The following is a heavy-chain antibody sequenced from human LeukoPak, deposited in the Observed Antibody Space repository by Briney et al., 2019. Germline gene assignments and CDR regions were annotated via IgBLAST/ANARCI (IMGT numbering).Heavy chain of an antibody. D-gene: IGHD2-15*01. V-gene: IGHV1-69*04. Sequence: SVKVSCKASGGTFSSYAISWVRQAPGQGLEWMGRIIPIFGIANYAQKFQGRVTITADKSTSTAYMELSSLRSEDTAVYYCARAGQGSYSPFDYWGQGTLVTVSS. J-gene: IGHJ4*02. CDR2: IIPIFGIA. CDR3: ARAGQGSYSPFDY. CDR1: GGTFSSYA.